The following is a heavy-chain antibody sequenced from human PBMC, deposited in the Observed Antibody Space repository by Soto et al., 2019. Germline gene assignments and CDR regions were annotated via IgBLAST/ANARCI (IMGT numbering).Heavy chain of an antibody. D-gene: IGHD2-15*01. CDR1: GYTFTSYD. J-gene: IGHJ6*03. CDR3: ARTTDHIVGYYYYYMDV. V-gene: IGHV1-8*01. CDR2: MNPNSGNT. Sequence: ASVKVSCKASGYTFTSYDINWVRQATGQGLEWMGWMNPNSGNTGYAQKFQGRVTMTRNTSISTAYMELSSLRSEDTAVYYCARTTDHIVGYYYYYMDVWGKGTTVTVSS.